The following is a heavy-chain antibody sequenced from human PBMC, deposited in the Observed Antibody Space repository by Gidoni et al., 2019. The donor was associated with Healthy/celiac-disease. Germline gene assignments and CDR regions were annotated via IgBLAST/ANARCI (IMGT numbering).Heavy chain of an antibody. V-gene: IGHV5-10-1*01. D-gene: IGHD3-16*01. CDR2: IDPSASST. Sequence: EVQLVQSGAAVKKHGESLWISGQSSGYSFTSYWISWVRQMPGNGLECMASIDPSASSTHYSPSFHGHVTISADHSISPAYLQWSSLKASAIATYYCAYVSLSDYKDYWGQGTLVTVSS. CDR3: AYVSLSDYKDY. J-gene: IGHJ4*02. CDR1: GYSFTSYW.